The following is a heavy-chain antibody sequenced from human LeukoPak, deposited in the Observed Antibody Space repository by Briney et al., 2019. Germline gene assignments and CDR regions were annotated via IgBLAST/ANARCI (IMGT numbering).Heavy chain of an antibody. J-gene: IGHJ4*02. V-gene: IGHV6-1*01. Sequence: SQTLSLTCAISGDSVSSNSAAWNWIRQSPSRGLEWLGRTYYRSKWYNDYAVSVKSRITINPDTSKNQFSLQLNSVAPEDTAVYYCARAEYSGYDHPFDYWGQGTLVTVSS. D-gene: IGHD5-12*01. CDR3: ARAEYSGYDHPFDY. CDR2: TYYRSKWYN. CDR1: GDSVSSNSAA.